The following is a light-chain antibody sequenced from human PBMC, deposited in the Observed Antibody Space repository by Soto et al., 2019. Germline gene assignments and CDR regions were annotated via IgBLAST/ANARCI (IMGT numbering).Light chain of an antibody. CDR2: ANS. CDR1: SSNLGAGYD. V-gene: IGLV1-40*01. Sequence: QSVLTQPPSVFGASGQRVTISCSGSSSNLGAGYDVQWYRQFPGTAPKLLIYANSVRPSGVPDRFSGSKSGTSASLAITGLQAEDEADYYCQSYDSSLIVSKVFGTGTKAPVL. CDR3: QSYDSSLIVSKV. J-gene: IGLJ1*01.